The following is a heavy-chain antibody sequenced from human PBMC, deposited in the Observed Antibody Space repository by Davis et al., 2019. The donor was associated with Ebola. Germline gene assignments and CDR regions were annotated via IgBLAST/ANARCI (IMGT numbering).Heavy chain of an antibody. J-gene: IGHJ3*02. V-gene: IGHV3-23*01. D-gene: IGHD3-3*01. CDR3: AKPIVGTYFDGFDI. CDR1: KLTFSRYA. CDR2: ISGTGGGT. Sequence: GESLKISCAASKLTFSRYAMSWVRQAPGKGPEWVSAISGTGGGTYYTDSVKGRFTISRDNSKNTLYLQMSSLRAEDTAVYYCAKPIVGTYFDGFDIWGQGTLVTVSS.